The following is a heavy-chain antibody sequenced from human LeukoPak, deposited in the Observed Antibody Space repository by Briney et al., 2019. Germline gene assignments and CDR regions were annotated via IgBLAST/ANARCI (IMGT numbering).Heavy chain of an antibody. CDR2: ITHSGGST. D-gene: IGHD2-15*01. V-gene: IGHV3-23*01. CDR3: ARVLRYCSGGNCYSGGLGYMDV. Sequence: GGSLRLSCAASGFTFSSYGMSWVRQAPGKGLEWVSTITHSGGSTYYADSVKGRFTISRDNSKNTVYLQMNSLRAEDTAVYYCARVLRYCSGGNCYSGGLGYMDVWGKGTTVTISS. CDR1: GFTFSSYG. J-gene: IGHJ6*03.